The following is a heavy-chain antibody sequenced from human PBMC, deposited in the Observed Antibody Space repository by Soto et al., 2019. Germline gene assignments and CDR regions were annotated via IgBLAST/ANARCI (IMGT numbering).Heavy chain of an antibody. CDR1: GGSITSEEYL. Sequence: PSETLSLTCTVSGGSITSEEYLWSWIRQSPERGLERIGFIFHSGNTFNNPSLSGRASLSVDTSKNQFSLTLSSVTAADTAAYYCVREGTRISPQGYITAAGHFDRWGQGALVTVSS. D-gene: IGHD6-25*01. V-gene: IGHV4-30-4*01. J-gene: IGHJ4*02. CDR2: IFHSGNT. CDR3: VREGTRISPQGYITAAGHFDR.